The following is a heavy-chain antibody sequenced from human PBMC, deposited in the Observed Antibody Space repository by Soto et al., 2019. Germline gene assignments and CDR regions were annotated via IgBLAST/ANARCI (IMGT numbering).Heavy chain of an antibody. J-gene: IGHJ4*02. D-gene: IGHD3-22*01. CDR1: GYSFAGYW. CDR2: IDPSDSQT. V-gene: IGHV5-10-1*01. CDR3: ARQIYDSDTGPNFQYYFDS. Sequence: GESLKISCKGSGYSFAGYWITWVRQKPGKGLEWMGRIDPSDSQTYYSPSFRGHVTISATKSITTVFLQWSSLRASDTAMYYCARQIYDSDTGPNFQYYFDSWGQGTTVTVSS.